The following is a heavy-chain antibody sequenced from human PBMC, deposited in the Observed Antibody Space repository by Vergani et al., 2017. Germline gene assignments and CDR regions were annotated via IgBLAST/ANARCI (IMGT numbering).Heavy chain of an antibody. CDR2: IFSNDKK. CDR3: ARTHYVWGSYRYASDAFDI. J-gene: IGHJ3*02. Sequence: QVTLKESGPVLVKPTETLTLTCTVSGFSLSNARMGVSWIRQPPGKALEWLAHIFSNDKKSYSTSLKSRLTISKDTSKSQVVLTMTNMDPVDTATYYCARTHYVWGSYRYASDAFDIWGQGTMVTVSS. CDR1: GFSLSNARMG. D-gene: IGHD3-16*02. V-gene: IGHV2-26*01.